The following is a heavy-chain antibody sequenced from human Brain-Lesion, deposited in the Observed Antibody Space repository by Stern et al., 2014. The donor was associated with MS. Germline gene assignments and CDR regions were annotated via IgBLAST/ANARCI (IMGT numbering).Heavy chain of an antibody. D-gene: IGHD4-17*01. CDR2: IYHTGST. CDR1: GGSISSGGYS. Sequence: VQLVESGPGLVKPSQTLSLTCTVSGGSISSGGYSWSWIRQPPGKGLEWVGYIYHTGSTYYNPSLKSRLDISVDTSKNQFSLKVRSVTAADTAVYYFARIGDDDGDFRLCYWGQGTLVTVSS. J-gene: IGHJ4*02. V-gene: IGHV4-31*03. CDR3: ARIGDDDGDFRLCY.